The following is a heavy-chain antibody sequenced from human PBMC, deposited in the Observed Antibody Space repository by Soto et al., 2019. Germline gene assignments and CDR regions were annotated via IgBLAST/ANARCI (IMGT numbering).Heavy chain of an antibody. CDR2: NIPIFGTA. CDR1: GGTFSSYA. J-gene: IGHJ6*02. Sequence: SVKVSCKASGGTFSSYAISWVRQAPGQGLEWMGGNIPIFGTANYAQKFQGRVTITADESTSTAYMELSSLRSEDTAVYYCARVEEQLEVSNYYYYGMDVWGQGTTVTVSS. V-gene: IGHV1-69*13. D-gene: IGHD6-6*01. CDR3: ARVEEQLEVSNYYYYGMDV.